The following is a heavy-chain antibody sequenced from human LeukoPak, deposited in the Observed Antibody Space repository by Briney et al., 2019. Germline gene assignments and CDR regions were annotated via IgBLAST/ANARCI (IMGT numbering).Heavy chain of an antibody. CDR1: GFTFSSYG. Sequence: GRSLRLSCAASGFTFSSYGMHWVRQAPGKGLEWVAVISYDGSNKYYADSVKGRFTISRDNSKNTLYLQMNSLRAEDTAVYYCAKGANLVGATDFDYWGQGTLVTVSS. D-gene: IGHD1-26*01. CDR2: ISYDGSNK. V-gene: IGHV3-30*18. CDR3: AKGANLVGATDFDY. J-gene: IGHJ4*02.